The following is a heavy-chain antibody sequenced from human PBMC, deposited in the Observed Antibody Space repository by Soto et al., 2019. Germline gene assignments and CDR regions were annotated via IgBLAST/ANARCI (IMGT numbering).Heavy chain of an antibody. Sequence: PGGSLRLSCAASGFTFSSYAMSWVRQAPGKGLEWVSAISGSGGSTYYADSVKGRSTISRDNSKNTLYLQMNSLRAEDTAVYYCAKDQYFWPLRGAGMVFWGPGTTVTVSS. V-gene: IGHV3-23*01. CDR3: AKDQYFWPLRGAGMVF. CDR2: ISGSGGST. D-gene: IGHD3-3*01. CDR1: GFTFSSYA. J-gene: IGHJ6*02.